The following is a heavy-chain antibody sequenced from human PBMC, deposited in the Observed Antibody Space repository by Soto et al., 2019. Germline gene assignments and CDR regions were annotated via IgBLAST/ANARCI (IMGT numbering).Heavy chain of an antibody. D-gene: IGHD3-16*01. Sequence: GGSLRLSCAASGFTVSDNYITWVRQAPGKGLEWVSLLYSGGRIYYADSVKGRFTISRDTSKTTLYLHMNSLRTEDTAVYYCARSDRDYAYALNVWGQETTVTVSS. J-gene: IGHJ6*02. CDR3: ARSDRDYAYALNV. V-gene: IGHV3-53*01. CDR1: GFTVSDNY. CDR2: LYSGGRI.